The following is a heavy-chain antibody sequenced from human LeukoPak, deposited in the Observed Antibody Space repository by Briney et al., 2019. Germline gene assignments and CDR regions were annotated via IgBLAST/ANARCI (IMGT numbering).Heavy chain of an antibody. CDR2: IYPGTSDT. CDR1: GCIFKSYW. J-gene: IGHJ6*02. D-gene: IGHD3-3*01. V-gene: IGHV5-51*01. Sequence: GGALQIYCEGAGCIFKSYWIGWGRPVPGKGLGWVGIIYPGTSDTRYRPSLQGQVTISADNSISPAYLQWSILNASDTAMYYCARFGVVTKSYYYGMDVWGQGTTVTVSS. CDR3: ARFGVVTKSYYYGMDV.